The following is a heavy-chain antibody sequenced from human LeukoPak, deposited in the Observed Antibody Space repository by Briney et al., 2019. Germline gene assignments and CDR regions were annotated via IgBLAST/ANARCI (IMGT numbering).Heavy chain of an antibody. CDR2: IKSKSDGGTT. Sequence: GGSLRLSCAASGFTFSTPWMTWVRQAPGKGLEWVGLIKSKSDGGTTDHAAPVKGRFSISRDDSRNTLYLQMNSLKTEDTAVYYCSTLGLTGFYAFDFWGQGTLVTVSS. CDR3: STLGLTGFYAFDF. J-gene: IGHJ3*01. V-gene: IGHV3-15*01. D-gene: IGHD1-20*01. CDR1: GFTFSTPW.